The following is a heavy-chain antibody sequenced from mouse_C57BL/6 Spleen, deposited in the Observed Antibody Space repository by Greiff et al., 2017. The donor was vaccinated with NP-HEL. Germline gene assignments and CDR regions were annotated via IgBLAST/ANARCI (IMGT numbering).Heavy chain of an antibody. J-gene: IGHJ2*01. D-gene: IGHD1-1*01. CDR2: IYPGSGST. V-gene: IGHV1-55*01. CDR3: ARGDYGSSYPY. CDR1: GYTFTSYW. Sequence: QVQLQQSGAELVKPGASVKMSCKASGYTFTSYWITWVKQRPGQGLEWIGDIYPGSGSTNYNEKFKSKATLTVDTSSSTAYMQLSSLTSEDSAVYYCARGDYGSSYPYWGQGTTLTVSS.